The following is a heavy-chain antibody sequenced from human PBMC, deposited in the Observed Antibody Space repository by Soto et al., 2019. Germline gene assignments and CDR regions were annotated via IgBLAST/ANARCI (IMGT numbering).Heavy chain of an antibody. J-gene: IGHJ6*02. V-gene: IGHV1-18*01. CDR1: GYTFMNYG. CDR2: ISAYNSNT. CDR3: AFGYSYGPRMGDYYGMDV. Sequence: QVQLVQSGAEVRKPGASVKVSCKASGYTFMNYGITWVRQAPGQGLEWMGWISAYNSNTNYAQKLQGRVTMTTDTSTSTAYMALRSLRSDDTAVYYCAFGYSYGPRMGDYYGMDVWGQGTTVAVSS. D-gene: IGHD5-18*01.